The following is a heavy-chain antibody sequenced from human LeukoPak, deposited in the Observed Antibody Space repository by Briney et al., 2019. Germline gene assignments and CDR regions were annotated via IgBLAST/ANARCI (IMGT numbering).Heavy chain of an antibody. CDR3: ARGAGYFDWLPWAFVRYYYYMDV. CDR1: GFTVSSNH. V-gene: IGHV3-66*01. Sequence: GGSLRLSCAASGFTVSSNHMSWVRQAPGKGLEGVSVFYSGGSTNYADSVQGRFTISRDNSKNTVYLQMNSLRAEDTAVYYCARGAGYFDWLPWAFVRYYYYMDVWGKGTTVTISS. J-gene: IGHJ6*03. D-gene: IGHD3-9*01. CDR2: FYSGGST.